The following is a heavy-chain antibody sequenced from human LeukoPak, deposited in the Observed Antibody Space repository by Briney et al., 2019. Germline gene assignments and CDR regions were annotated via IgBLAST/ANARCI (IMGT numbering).Heavy chain of an antibody. V-gene: IGHV4-34*01. J-gene: IGHJ4*02. D-gene: IGHD5-18*01. CDR2: IYYSGST. Sequence: SETLSLTCAVYGGSFSGYYWSWIRQPPGKGLEWIGSIYYSGSTYYNPSLKSRVTISADTSKNQFSLKLSSVTAADTAVYYCARNMDTAMVPYFDYWGQGTLVTVSS. CDR3: ARNMDTAMVPYFDY. CDR1: GGSFSGYY.